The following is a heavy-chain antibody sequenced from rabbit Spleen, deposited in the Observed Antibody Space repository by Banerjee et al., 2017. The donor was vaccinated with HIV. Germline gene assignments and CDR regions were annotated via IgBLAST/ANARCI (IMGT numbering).Heavy chain of an antibody. D-gene: IGHD6-1*01. CDR1: GFDFSSYY. Sequence: QSLEESGGDLVKPGASLTLTCTASGFDFSSYYMCWVRQAPGKGLEWIACIYASSSGYIYYASWVNGRFTISKTSSTTVTLQMTSLTAADTATYFCARAGYATYGYVRDFDLWGQGTLVTVS. CDR2: IYASSSGYI. CDR3: ARAGYATYGYVRDFDL. V-gene: IGHV1S40*01. J-gene: IGHJ4*01.